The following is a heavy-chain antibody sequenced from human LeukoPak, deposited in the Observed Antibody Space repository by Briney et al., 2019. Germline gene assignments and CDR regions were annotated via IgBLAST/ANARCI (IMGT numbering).Heavy chain of an antibody. Sequence: PGGSLRLSCAASGFTFSSYGMNWVRQAPGKGLEWVSSISGTSAYIYYADSVRGRFTISRDNAKNSLYLQMNTLRAEDTAVYYCARKLTGSIDVWGQGTTLTVSS. V-gene: IGHV3-21*01. J-gene: IGHJ3*01. D-gene: IGHD7-27*01. CDR1: GFTFSSYG. CDR3: ARKLTGSIDV. CDR2: ISGTSAYI.